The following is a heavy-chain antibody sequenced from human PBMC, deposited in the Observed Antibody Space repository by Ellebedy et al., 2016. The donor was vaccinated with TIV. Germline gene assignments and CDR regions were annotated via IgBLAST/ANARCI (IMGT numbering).Heavy chain of an antibody. V-gene: IGHV4-59*01. CDR2: IYYTGST. J-gene: IGHJ4*02. Sequence: SETLSLTCFVSGSSISSYYWSWIRQPPGKGLEWIGYIYYTGSTNYNPSLKSRVTISVDTSKNQLSLKLTSVTAADTAVYYCARGGRITMIRGGAFDYWGQGTLVTVSS. D-gene: IGHD3-10*01. CDR1: GSSISSYY. CDR3: ARGGRITMIRGGAFDY.